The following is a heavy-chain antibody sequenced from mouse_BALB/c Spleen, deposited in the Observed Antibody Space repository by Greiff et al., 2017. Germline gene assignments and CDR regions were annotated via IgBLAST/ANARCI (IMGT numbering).Heavy chain of an antibody. Sequence: EVQLQQSGAELVKPGASVKLSCTASGFNIKDTYMHWVKQRPEQGLEWIGRIDPANGNTKYDPKFQGKATITADTSSNTAYLQLSSLTSEDTAVYYCASRWGHYDYDRGAFDYWGQGTTLTVSS. J-gene: IGHJ2*01. CDR2: IDPANGNT. D-gene: IGHD2-4*01. V-gene: IGHV14-3*02. CDR1: GFNIKDTY. CDR3: ASRWGHYDYDRGAFDY.